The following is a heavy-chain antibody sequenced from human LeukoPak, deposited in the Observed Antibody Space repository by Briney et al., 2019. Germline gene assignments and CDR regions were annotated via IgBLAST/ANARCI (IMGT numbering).Heavy chain of an antibody. D-gene: IGHD1-1*01. J-gene: IGHJ6*02. V-gene: IGHV4-59*08. Sequence: PSETLSLTCTVSGGSISTYYWNWIRQPPGKGLEWIGYIYHSGSTNYNPSLQSRGTISVDTSKNPFSLKLSSVTAADTAVYYCARHRERTSPYYYGMDVWGQATTVTVSS. CDR2: IYHSGST. CDR1: GGSISTYY. CDR3: ARHRERTSPYYYGMDV.